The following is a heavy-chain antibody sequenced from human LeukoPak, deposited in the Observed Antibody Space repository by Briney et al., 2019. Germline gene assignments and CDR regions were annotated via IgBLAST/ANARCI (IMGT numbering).Heavy chain of an antibody. J-gene: IGHJ4*02. D-gene: IGHD3-22*01. V-gene: IGHV2-5*01. CDR2: IYWNDDK. Sequence: ESGPTLVNPTQTLTLTCTFTGFALSTRGVGVGWVREPPGKAVDWLAPIYWNDDKRYSPSLKSRLTITKDTSKNQVVLTMTNMDPVDTATYYCAHIGYYYDSSGYGFLDYWGQGTLVTVSS. CDR1: GFALSTRGVG. CDR3: AHIGYYYDSSGYGFLDY.